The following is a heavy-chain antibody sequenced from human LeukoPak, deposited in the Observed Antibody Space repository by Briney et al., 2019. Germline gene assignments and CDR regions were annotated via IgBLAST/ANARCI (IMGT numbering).Heavy chain of an antibody. V-gene: IGHV3-30*04. D-gene: IGHD6-13*01. J-gene: IGHJ5*02. CDR2: ISYDGSNK. CDR1: GFTFSSYA. CDR3: ARDYSSSWSNWFDP. Sequence: GGSLRLSCAASGFTFSSYAMHWVRQAPGKGLEWVAVISYDGSNKYYADSVKGRFTISRDNSKNTLYLQMNSLRAEDTAVYYCARDYSSSWSNWFDPWGQGTLVTVSS.